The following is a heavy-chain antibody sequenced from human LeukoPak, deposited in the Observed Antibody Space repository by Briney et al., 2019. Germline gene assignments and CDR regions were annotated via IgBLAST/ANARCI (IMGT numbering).Heavy chain of an antibody. CDR2: IYSGGST. CDR3: ATGGRSGVAFES. CDR1: GFIASSNY. Sequence: QPGGSVRLSCTASGFIASSNYMSWVCQDPGKGLERVSFIYSGGSTYYADSVMGRSTISRDKSNNTLYLQMNSLRAEDTAVYYCATGGRSGVAFESWGQGTVVTVS. J-gene: IGHJ4*02. D-gene: IGHD2-15*01. V-gene: IGHV3-53*01.